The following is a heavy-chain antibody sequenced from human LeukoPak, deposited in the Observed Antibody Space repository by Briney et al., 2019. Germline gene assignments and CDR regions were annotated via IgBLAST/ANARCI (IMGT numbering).Heavy chain of an antibody. CDR2: ISYDGSNK. V-gene: IGHV3-30-3*01. Sequence: GGSLRLSCAASGFTFSSCAMHWVRQAPGKGLEWVAVISYDGSNKYYADSVKGRFTISRDNSKNTLYLQMNSLRADDTAVYYCAGQWLVNEEAFDPWGQGTLVTVSS. CDR3: AGQWLVNEEAFDP. J-gene: IGHJ5*02. D-gene: IGHD6-19*01. CDR1: GFTFSSCA.